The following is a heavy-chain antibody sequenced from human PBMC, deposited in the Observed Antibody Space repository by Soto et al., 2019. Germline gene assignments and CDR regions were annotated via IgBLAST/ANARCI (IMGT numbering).Heavy chain of an antibody. CDR3: ARDRGYSGSKSRNWFDP. D-gene: IGHD1-26*01. Sequence: QVQLVQSGAEVKKPGASVKVSCKASGYTFTSYAMHWVRQAPGQRLEWMGWINAGNGNTKYSQKFQGRVTITRDTSASTAYMELSSLRSEDTAVYYCARDRGYSGSKSRNWFDPWGQGTLVTVSS. CDR1: GYTFTSYA. CDR2: INAGNGNT. V-gene: IGHV1-3*01. J-gene: IGHJ5*02.